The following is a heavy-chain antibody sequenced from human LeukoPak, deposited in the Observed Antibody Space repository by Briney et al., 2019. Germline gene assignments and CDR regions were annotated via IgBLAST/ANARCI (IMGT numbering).Heavy chain of an antibody. CDR2: IIPIFGTA. CDR3: ASFHGSGWHFGVYYFDY. J-gene: IGHJ4*02. V-gene: IGHV1-69*05. CDR1: GGTFSSYA. D-gene: IGHD6-19*01. Sequence: SVKVSCKASGGTFSSYAISWVRQAPGQGLEWMGGIIPIFGTANYAQKFQGRVTITTDESTSTAYMELSSLRSEDTAVYYCASFHGSGWHFGVYYFDYWGQGTLVTVSS.